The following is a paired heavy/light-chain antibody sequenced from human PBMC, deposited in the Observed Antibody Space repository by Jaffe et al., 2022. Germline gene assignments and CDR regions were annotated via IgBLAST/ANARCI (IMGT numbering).Light chain of an antibody. CDR1: QSVGSN. J-gene: IGKJ1*01. CDR3: QQYNDWPQT. V-gene: IGKV3-15*01. CDR2: GAF. Sequence: EIVMTQSPATLSLSPGEGVNLSCRASQSVGSNLAWFQQRPGQAPRLLMHGAFTRATATPARFSGSGSGTEFSLTISSLQSEDFAVYYCQQYNDWPQTFGQGTKVEI.
Heavy chain of an antibody. Sequence: EVQLVESGGGLVQPGGSLRLSCAASGFTFSSYEMNWVRQAPGKGLEWISFIRSSGNGIYYADSVKGRFTISRDNTKNSLYLHMKSLRAEDTAVYYCTRSTPVAANVNYVFYYFYMDVWGKGTTVTVSS. D-gene: IGHD5-12*01. CDR3: TRSTPVAANVNYVFYYFYMDV. CDR2: IRSSGNGI. J-gene: IGHJ6*03. V-gene: IGHV3-48*03. CDR1: GFTFSSYE.